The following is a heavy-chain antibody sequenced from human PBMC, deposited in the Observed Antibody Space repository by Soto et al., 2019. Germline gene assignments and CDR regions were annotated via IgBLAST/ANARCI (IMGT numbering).Heavy chain of an antibody. Sequence: EVQLLESGGGLVQPGGSLRLSCAASGFTFSSCAMSWVRQDPGKGLEWVSVISGSGASTYYADSVKGRFSISRDNSKNTLYLQVNSLRAEDTAVYYWAKGRAAAGDVDYYYGMDVWGQGTTVTVSS. CDR1: GFTFSSCA. V-gene: IGHV3-23*01. J-gene: IGHJ6*02. D-gene: IGHD6-13*01. CDR2: ISGSGAST. CDR3: AKGRAAAGDVDYYYGMDV.